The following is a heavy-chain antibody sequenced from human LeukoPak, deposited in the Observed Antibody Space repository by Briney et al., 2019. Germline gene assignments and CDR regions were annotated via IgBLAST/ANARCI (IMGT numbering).Heavy chain of an antibody. J-gene: IGHJ3*01. CDR2: ISPYNGDT. Sequence: ASVKVSCKASGYTFDAYGISWVRQAPGQGLEWLGWISPYNGDTNYAQNLQGRVSMTTDTSTSTVFMELRSLRSDDTAVYYCARGCVLCNFTSRGGDSFNVWGQGTKVTVSS. D-gene: IGHD2-2*01. V-gene: IGHV1-18*01. CDR1: GYTFDAYG. CDR3: ARGCVLCNFTSRGGDSFNV.